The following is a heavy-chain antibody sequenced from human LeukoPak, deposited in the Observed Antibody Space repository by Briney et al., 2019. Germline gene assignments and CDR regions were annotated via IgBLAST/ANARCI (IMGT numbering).Heavy chain of an antibody. Sequence: GGSLRLSCAASGFTFSSYWMHWVRQAPGKGLVWVSRINSDGSSTSYADSVKGRFTISRDDAKNTLYLQMNSLRAGDTAVYYCARDRYSYGMDVWGQGTTVTVSS. CDR2: INSDGSST. V-gene: IGHV3-74*01. CDR3: ARDRYSYGMDV. CDR1: GFTFSSYW. J-gene: IGHJ6*02.